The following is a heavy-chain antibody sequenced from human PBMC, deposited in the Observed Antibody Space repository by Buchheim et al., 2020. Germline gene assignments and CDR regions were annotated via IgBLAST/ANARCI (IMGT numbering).Heavy chain of an antibody. CDR1: GDFISNYY. CDR2: IHYSGTT. V-gene: IGHV4-59*01. D-gene: IGHD4-23*01. CDR3: ARDYGGDPARGGFHY. Sequence: QVQLQESGPGLVKPSETLSLTCTVSGDFISNYYWSWIRQPPGKGLEWIAYIHYSGTTKYNPSLKSQVTISLDTSKSQFSLKLNSVTAGDTAVYYCARDYGGDPARGGFHYWGQGTL. J-gene: IGHJ4*02.